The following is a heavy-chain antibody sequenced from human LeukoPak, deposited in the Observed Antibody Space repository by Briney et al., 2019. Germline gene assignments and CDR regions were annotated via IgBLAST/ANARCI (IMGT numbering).Heavy chain of an antibody. CDR1: GFTFSSSA. Sequence: GGSLRLSCAASGFTFSSSAMSWVRQAPGKGLEWVSAIYSGGSTYYADSVKGRFTISRDNPKNTLYLQTNSLRAEDTAVYYCARDLASWGQGTLVTVSS. CDR3: ARDLAS. V-gene: IGHV3-23*01. CDR2: IYSGGST. J-gene: IGHJ4*02.